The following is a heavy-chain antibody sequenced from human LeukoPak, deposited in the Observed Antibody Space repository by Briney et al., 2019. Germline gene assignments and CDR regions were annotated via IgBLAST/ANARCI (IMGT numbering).Heavy chain of an antibody. J-gene: IGHJ4*02. V-gene: IGHV3-21*01. CDR3: ARASFPFDY. D-gene: IGHD3-16*02. CDR1: GFTFSSYA. Sequence: GGSLRLSCAASGFTFSSYAMSWVRQAPGKGLEWVSSISSSSSYIYYADSVKGRFTISRDNAMNSLYLQMNSLRAEDTAVYYCARASFPFDYWGQGTLVTVSS. CDR2: ISSSSSYI.